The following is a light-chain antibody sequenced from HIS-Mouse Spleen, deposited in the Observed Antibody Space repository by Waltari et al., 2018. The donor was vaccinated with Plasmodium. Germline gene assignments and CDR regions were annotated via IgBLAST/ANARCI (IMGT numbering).Light chain of an antibody. CDR1: ALPTKY. CDR2: EDS. CDR3: YSTDSSGNHRV. V-gene: IGLV3-10*01. Sequence: SYELTQPPSVSVSPGHTARLTCSGDALPTKYAYWYQQKSGQAPLLVIYEDSKRPSGIPERFSGSSSGTMATLTISGAQVEDEADYYCYSTDSSGNHRVFGGGTKLTVL. J-gene: IGLJ3*02.